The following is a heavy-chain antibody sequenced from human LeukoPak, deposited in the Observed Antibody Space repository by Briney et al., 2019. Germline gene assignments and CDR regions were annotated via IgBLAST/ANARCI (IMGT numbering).Heavy chain of an antibody. D-gene: IGHD2-2*01. J-gene: IGHJ4*02. Sequence: SETLSLTCTVSGGSISSYYWSWIRQPPGKGLEWIGFIYYSGSTNYNPSLKSRVTISVDTSKNQFSLKLSSVTAADTAVHYCARRGSSTSTDYWGQGALVIVSS. CDR1: GGSISSYY. V-gene: IGHV4-59*08. CDR2: IYYSGST. CDR3: ARRGSSTSTDY.